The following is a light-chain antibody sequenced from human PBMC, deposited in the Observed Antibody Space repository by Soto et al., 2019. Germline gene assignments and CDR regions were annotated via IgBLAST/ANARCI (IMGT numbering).Light chain of an antibody. CDR1: QSVSSN. CDR2: GAS. Sequence: EIVMTQSPATLSVSPGERATLSCRASQSVSSNLAWYQQKPGQAPRLLIYGASTRATGIPARFSGSGSGTECMLTISSLQSEEFAVYYWQQYNNWPPELTFGGGTKVEIK. V-gene: IGKV3-15*01. CDR3: QQYNNWPPELT. J-gene: IGKJ4*01.